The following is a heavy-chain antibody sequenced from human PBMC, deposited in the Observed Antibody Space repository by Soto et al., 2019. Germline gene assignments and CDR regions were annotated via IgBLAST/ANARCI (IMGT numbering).Heavy chain of an antibody. J-gene: IGHJ4*02. V-gene: IGHV4-34*01. CDR3: VGARGRLVGFDY. CDR1: SESLSGYY. CDR2: IDGSGNT. D-gene: IGHD1-26*01. Sequence: QVQLQQWGAGLLKPSETLSLTCAVNSESLSGYYWSWIRQSPGKGLEWIGEIDGSGNTNYIPSLRSRVAMSVDTSKNHFSLNLNSVSAADTAAYYCVGARGRLVGFDYWGQGTLVTVSS.